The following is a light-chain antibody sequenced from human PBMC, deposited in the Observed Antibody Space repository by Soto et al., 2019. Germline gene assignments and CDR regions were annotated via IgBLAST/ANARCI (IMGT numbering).Light chain of an antibody. Sequence: IVVKMSLGTLSLYPGERATLSCRTSQSVSSTYVAWHQQKPGQAPRLLIYDTSSRATGIPDRFSGSGSGTDFTLTISRLEPEDFAVFYCQQYGTSEIIFGQRTRLEIK. CDR2: DTS. V-gene: IGKV3-20*01. CDR3: QQYGTSEII. CDR1: QSVSSTY. J-gene: IGKJ5*01.